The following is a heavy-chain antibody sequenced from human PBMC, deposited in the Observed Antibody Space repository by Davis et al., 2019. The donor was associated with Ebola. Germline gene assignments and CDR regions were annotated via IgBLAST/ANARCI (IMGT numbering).Heavy chain of an antibody. J-gene: IGHJ6*04. Sequence: PGGSLRLSCAASGFTLSSYAMSWVRQAPGKGLEWVSGFGNGGSIHYTDPVKGRFTISRDSSQNTMFLQMESLRVEDTAVYYCARGNEDYLIRNGMDVWGKGTTVTVSS. CDR3: ARGNEDYLIRNGMDV. V-gene: IGHV3-23*01. CDR1: GFTLSSYA. CDR2: FGNGGSI. D-gene: IGHD4-11*01.